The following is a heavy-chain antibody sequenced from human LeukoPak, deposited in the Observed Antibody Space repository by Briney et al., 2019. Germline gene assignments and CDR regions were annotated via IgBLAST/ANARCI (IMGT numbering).Heavy chain of an antibody. CDR3: ARDLGQQLGSGAFDI. CDR2: IYYSGST. J-gene: IGHJ3*02. V-gene: IGHV4-59*12. CDR1: GGSISSYY. Sequence: PSETLSLTCTVSGGSISSYYWSWIRQPPGKGLEWIGYIYYSGSTNYNPSLKSRVTISVDKSKNQFSLKLSSVTAADTAVYYCARDLGQQLGSGAFDIWGQGTMVTVSS. D-gene: IGHD6-13*01.